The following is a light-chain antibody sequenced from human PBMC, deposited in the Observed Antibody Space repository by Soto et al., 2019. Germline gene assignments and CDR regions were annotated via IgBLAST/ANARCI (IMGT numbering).Light chain of an antibody. CDR1: QSITNY. V-gene: IGKV1-5*03. CDR2: KAS. CDR3: QLYNTYPWT. Sequence: DIQMTQSPSTLSASVGDRVTITCRASQSITNYLAWYQQKPGKAPKVLIYKASSLESGVSSRFSGSGSGTEFTLTISSLQPDDFATYYCQLYNTYPWTFGQGTTVEVK. J-gene: IGKJ1*01.